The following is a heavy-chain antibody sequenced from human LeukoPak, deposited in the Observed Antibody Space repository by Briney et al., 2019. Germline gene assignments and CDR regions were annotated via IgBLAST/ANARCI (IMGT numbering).Heavy chain of an antibody. Sequence: PGGSLRLSCAASGFTFSSYWMSWVRQAPGKGLEWVANIKQDGSEKYYVDSVKGRFTISRDNAKNSPYLQMNSLRAEDTAVYYCARDPGRWLQSELYYLGQGTLVTVSS. CDR3: ARDPGRWLQSELYY. CDR2: IKQDGSEK. CDR1: GFTFSSYW. D-gene: IGHD5-24*01. J-gene: IGHJ4*02. V-gene: IGHV3-7*01.